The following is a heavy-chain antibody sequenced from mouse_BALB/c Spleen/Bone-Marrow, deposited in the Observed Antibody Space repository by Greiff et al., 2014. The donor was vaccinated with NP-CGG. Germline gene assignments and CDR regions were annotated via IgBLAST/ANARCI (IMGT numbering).Heavy chain of an antibody. Sequence: EVQLQQSGPELVKPGASVKMSCKASGYTFTSYVMHWVKQKPGQGLEWIGYVIPSNDVTKYNEKFKGKATLTSDKSSSTAYMELSSLTSEDSAVYYCARKRGGAMAYWGPGTSVTVSS. CDR1: GYTFTSYV. CDR2: VIPSNDVT. J-gene: IGHJ4*01. V-gene: IGHV1-14*01. CDR3: ARKRGGAMAY.